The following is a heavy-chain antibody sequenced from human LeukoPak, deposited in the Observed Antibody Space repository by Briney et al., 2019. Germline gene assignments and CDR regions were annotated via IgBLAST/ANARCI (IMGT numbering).Heavy chain of an antibody. D-gene: IGHD3-10*01. CDR1: GLTFSSYA. J-gene: IGHJ3*02. V-gene: IGHV3-30-3*01. CDR2: ISYDGSNK. CDR3: ARVRLNFMVRGVYDAFDI. Sequence: PGRSLRLSCAASGLTFSSYAMHWVRQAPGKGLEWVAVISYDGSNKYYADSVKGRFTISRDNSKNTLYLQMNSLRAEDTAVYYCARVRLNFMVRGVYDAFDIWGQGTMVTVSS.